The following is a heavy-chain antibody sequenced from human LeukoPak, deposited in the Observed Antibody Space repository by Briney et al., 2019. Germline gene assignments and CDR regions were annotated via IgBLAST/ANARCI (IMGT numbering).Heavy chain of an antibody. J-gene: IGHJ4*02. V-gene: IGHV1-8*01. CDR1: GYTFTSYD. CDR2: MSPNSGNT. D-gene: IGHD3-10*01. CDR3: ARGTIRSRYFDY. Sequence: GASVKVSCKASGYTFTSYDINWVRQATGQGLEWMGWMSPNSGNTGYAQKFQGRVTMTRNTSISTAYMELSSLRSEDTAVFYCARGTIRSRYFDYWGQGTLVSVSS.